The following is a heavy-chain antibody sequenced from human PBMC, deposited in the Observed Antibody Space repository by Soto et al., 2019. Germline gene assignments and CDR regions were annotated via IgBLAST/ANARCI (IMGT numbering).Heavy chain of an antibody. J-gene: IGHJ4*02. CDR3: ARQNTVTSVGAFDY. D-gene: IGHD4-17*01. Sequence: LQLQESGPGLVQPSETLSLTCTVSGGSISSSSYYWGWIRQPPGKGLEWIGSIYYSVSTYYNPSLKSRVTISVDTSKNQFSLKLSSVTAAYTAVYYCARQNTVTSVGAFDYWGQGTLVTDTS. V-gene: IGHV4-39*01. CDR1: GGSISSSSYY. CDR2: IYYSVST.